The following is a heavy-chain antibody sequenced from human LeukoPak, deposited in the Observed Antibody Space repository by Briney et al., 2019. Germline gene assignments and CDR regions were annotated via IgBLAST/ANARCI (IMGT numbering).Heavy chain of an antibody. V-gene: IGHV4-4*02. CDR2: MYHSGTT. Sequence: PSETLSLTCAVSGVSISSSNWWTWARQPPGKGLEWIGEMYHSGTTNYNASLKSRVTISVDKSKNQFSLKLISVTAADTAVYYCARALYTSSWLASWGQGTLVTVSS. CDR3: ARALYTSSWLAS. CDR1: GVSISSSNW. D-gene: IGHD6-13*01. J-gene: IGHJ5*01.